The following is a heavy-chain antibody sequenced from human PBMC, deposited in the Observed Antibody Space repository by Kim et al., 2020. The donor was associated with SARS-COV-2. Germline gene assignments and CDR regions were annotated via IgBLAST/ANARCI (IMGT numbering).Heavy chain of an antibody. CDR2: INHSGST. Sequence: SETLSLTCAVYGGSFSGYYWSWIRQPPGKGLEWIGEINHSGSTNYNPSLKSRVTISVDTSKNQFSLKLSSVTAADTAVYYCARGWWSGYDVYGYYYYGMDVWGQGTTVTVSS. CDR1: GGSFSGYY. CDR3: ARGWWSGYDVYGYYYYGMDV. D-gene: IGHD5-12*01. V-gene: IGHV4-34*01. J-gene: IGHJ6*02.